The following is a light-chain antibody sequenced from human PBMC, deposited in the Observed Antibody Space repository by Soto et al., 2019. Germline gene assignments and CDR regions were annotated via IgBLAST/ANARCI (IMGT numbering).Light chain of an antibody. CDR1: NIGTKS. CDR3: QVWDNPSEHVV. J-gene: IGLJ3*02. CDR2: DDY. V-gene: IGLV3-21*02. Sequence: SSELTQPPSVSVAPGQTARITWGGTNIGTKSVHWYQQKPGQAPVLVVYDDYDRPSWIPERFSGSNSGNTATLTISTVEAGDEADYYCQVWDNPSEHVVFGGGTKLTVL.